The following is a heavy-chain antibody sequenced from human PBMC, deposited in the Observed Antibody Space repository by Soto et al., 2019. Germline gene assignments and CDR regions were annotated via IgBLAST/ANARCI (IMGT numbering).Heavy chain of an antibody. Sequence: PGGSLRLSCAASGFTFSSYAMHWVRQAPGKGLEWVAVISYDGSNKYYADSVKGRFTISRDNSKNTLYLQMNSLRAEDTAVYYCARVIPFDSSSFYGMDVWGQGTTVTVSS. CDR1: GFTFSSYA. J-gene: IGHJ6*02. CDR2: ISYDGSNK. CDR3: ARVIPFDSSSFYGMDV. D-gene: IGHD6-13*01. V-gene: IGHV3-30-3*01.